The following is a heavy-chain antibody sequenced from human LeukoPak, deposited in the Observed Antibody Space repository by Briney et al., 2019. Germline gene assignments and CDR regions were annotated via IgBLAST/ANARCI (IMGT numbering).Heavy chain of an antibody. CDR2: INHSGST. J-gene: IGHJ4*02. V-gene: IGHV4-34*01. Sequence: PSETLSLTCAVYGGSFSGYYRSWIRQPPGKGLEWIGEINHSGSTNYNPSLKSRVTISVDTSKNQFSLKLSSVTAADTAVYYCARQRRYCSSTSCSRLFDYWGQGTLVTVSS. CDR3: ARQRRYCSSTSCSRLFDY. CDR1: GGSFSGYY. D-gene: IGHD2-2*01.